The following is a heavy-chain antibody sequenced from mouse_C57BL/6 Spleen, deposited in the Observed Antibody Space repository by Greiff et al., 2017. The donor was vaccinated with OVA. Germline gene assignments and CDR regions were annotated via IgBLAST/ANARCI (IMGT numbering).Heavy chain of an antibody. V-gene: IGHV1-64*01. J-gene: IGHJ4*01. Sequence: QVQLQQPGAELVKPGASVKLSCKASGYTFTSYWMHWVKQRPGQGLEWIGMIHPNSGSTNYNEKFKSKATLTVDKSSSTAYMQLSSLTSEDSAVYYCARPYYYYDDYAMDYWGQGTSVTVSS. CDR1: GYTFTSYW. D-gene: IGHD2-4*01. CDR3: ARPYYYYDDYAMDY. CDR2: IHPNSGST.